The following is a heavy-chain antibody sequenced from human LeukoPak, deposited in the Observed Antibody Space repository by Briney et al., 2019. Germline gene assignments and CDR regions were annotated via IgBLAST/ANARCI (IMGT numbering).Heavy chain of an antibody. Sequence: ASVTVSCKASGNSFTGYYIHWVRQAPGQGLEWMGWISAYNGNTNYAQKLQGRVTMTTDASTSTAYMELRSLRSDDTAVYYCARDPEGIVATFPYYYYYYMDVWGKGTTVTVSS. CDR1: GNSFTGYY. D-gene: IGHD5-12*01. CDR2: ISAYNGNT. J-gene: IGHJ6*03. V-gene: IGHV1-18*04. CDR3: ARDPEGIVATFPYYYYYYMDV.